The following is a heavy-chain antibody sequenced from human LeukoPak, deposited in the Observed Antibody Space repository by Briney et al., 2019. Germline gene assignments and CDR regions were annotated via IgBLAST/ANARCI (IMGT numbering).Heavy chain of an antibody. V-gene: IGHV3-9*01. CDR1: GFTFDDYA. D-gene: IGHD6-19*01. Sequence: PGGSLRLSCAASGFTFDDYAMHWVRQAPGKGLEWVSGISWNSGSIGYADSVKGRFTISRDNAKNSLYLQMNSLRAEDTALYYCATVAGTGVDYWGQGTLVTVSS. CDR2: ISWNSGSI. CDR3: ATVAGTGVDY. J-gene: IGHJ4*02.